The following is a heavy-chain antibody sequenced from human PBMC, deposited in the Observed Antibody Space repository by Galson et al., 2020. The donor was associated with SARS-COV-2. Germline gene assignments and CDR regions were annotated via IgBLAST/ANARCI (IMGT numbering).Heavy chain of an antibody. J-gene: IGHJ3*02. CDR3: TTDPYYGSSDAFEI. Sequence: GESLKISCAASGFTFSNACMRWVRQAPGKGLEWVGRIKSKTDGGTTDYAAPVKGRFTMSRDDSKNTLYLQMNSLKTEDTAVYYCTTDPYYGSSDAFEIWGQGTMVTVSS. CDR2: IKSKTDGGTT. CDR1: GFTFSNAC. V-gene: IGHV3-15*01. D-gene: IGHD3-10*01.